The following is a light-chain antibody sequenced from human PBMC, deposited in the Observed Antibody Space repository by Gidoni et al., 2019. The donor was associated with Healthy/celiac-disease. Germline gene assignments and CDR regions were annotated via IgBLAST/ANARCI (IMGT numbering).Light chain of an antibody. Sequence: EIVMTQSPATLSVSSGERASLSCRASQSVRSNLAWYQQRPGQAPRLLIYDASTRATGIPGRFRGSGSGTEFTLTISSLQSEDFAVYYCQQYKEWLGATFGQGTKVEIK. CDR2: DAS. V-gene: IGKV3-15*01. CDR1: QSVRSN. CDR3: QQYKEWLGAT. J-gene: IGKJ1*01.